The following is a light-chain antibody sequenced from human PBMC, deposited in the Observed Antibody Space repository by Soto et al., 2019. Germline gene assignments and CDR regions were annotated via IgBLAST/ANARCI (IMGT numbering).Light chain of an antibody. CDR3: QQYNGWPIT. CDR2: DAS. CDR1: QSVSSTY. Sequence: LGRTQSPATKTVSPGARATLSSRASQSVSSTYLAWYQQKPGQAPRLLIYDASTRATGFPARFSGSGSGTEFTLTISSLQSEDFAVYYCQQYNGWPITFGQGGRLEI. J-gene: IGKJ5*01. V-gene: IGKV3-15*01.